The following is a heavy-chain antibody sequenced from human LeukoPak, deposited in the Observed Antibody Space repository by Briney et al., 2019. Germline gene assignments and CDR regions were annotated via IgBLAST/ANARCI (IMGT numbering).Heavy chain of an antibody. Sequence: GGSLRLSCAASGFTFSSYAMHWVRQAPGKGLEWVAVISYDGSNKYYADSVKGRFTISRDNSKNTLYLQMNSLRAEDTAVYYCARAGGGNHYFDYWGQGTLVTVSS. D-gene: IGHD4-23*01. CDR2: ISYDGSNK. V-gene: IGHV3-30-3*01. CDR3: ARAGGGNHYFDY. CDR1: GFTFSSYA. J-gene: IGHJ4*02.